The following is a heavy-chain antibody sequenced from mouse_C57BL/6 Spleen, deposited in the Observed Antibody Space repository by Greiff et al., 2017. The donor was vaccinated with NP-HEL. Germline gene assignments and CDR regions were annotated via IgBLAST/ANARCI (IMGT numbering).Heavy chain of an antibody. D-gene: IGHD1-1*01. Sequence: VQLQQPGAELVKPGASVKLSCKASGYTFTSYWMHWVKQRPGQGLEWIGMIHPNSGSTNYNEKFKSKATLTVDKSSSTAYMQLSSLTSEDSAVYYCARFGGSRDYFDYWGQGTTLTVSS. CDR1: GYTFTSYW. CDR2: IHPNSGST. J-gene: IGHJ2*01. V-gene: IGHV1-64*01. CDR3: ARFGGSRDYFDY.